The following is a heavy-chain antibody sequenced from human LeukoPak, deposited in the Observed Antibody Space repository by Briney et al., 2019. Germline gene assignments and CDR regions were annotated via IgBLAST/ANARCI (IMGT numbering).Heavy chain of an antibody. CDR1: GYTFTGYY. D-gene: IGHD3-10*01. Sequence: ASVKVSCKASGYTFTGYYMHWVRQAPGQGLEWMGWINPNSGGTNYAQKFQGRVSMTRDTSISTAYMELSRLRSDDTAVYYCARVRGYYGSGSYPPLDYWGQGTLVTVSS. CDR3: ARVRGYYGSGSYPPLDY. J-gene: IGHJ4*02. CDR2: INPNSGGT. V-gene: IGHV1-2*02.